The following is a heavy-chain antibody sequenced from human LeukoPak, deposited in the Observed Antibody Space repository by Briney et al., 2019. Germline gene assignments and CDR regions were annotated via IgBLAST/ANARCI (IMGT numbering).Heavy chain of an antibody. Sequence: VASVKVSCKASGYTFTSYGISWVRQAPGQGLEWMGWISAYNGNTNYAQKLQGRVTMTTDTSTSTAYMVLRSLRSDDTAVYYCARELRGYDYVWGSYRERYYFDYWGQGTLVTVSS. CDR3: ARELRGYDYVWGSYRERYYFDY. CDR1: GYTFTSYG. D-gene: IGHD3-16*02. CDR2: ISAYNGNT. J-gene: IGHJ4*02. V-gene: IGHV1-18*01.